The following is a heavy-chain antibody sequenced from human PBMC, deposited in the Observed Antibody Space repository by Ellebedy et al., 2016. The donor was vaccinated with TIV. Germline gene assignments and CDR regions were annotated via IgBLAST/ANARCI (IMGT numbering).Heavy chain of an antibody. CDR3: ARAGQQLAPVDH. D-gene: IGHD6-13*01. Sequence: GESLKISCTASGFTFSDYYMNWIRQAPGKGLEWVSYTSGSSTNTNYADSVRGRFTISRGNAKNSLYLQMNSLGAEDTAVYYCARAGQQLAPVDHWGQGTLVTVSS. J-gene: IGHJ5*02. CDR1: GFTFSDYY. V-gene: IGHV3-11*06. CDR2: TSGSSTNT.